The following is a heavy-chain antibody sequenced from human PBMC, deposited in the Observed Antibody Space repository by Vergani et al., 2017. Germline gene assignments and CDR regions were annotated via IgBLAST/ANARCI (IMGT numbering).Heavy chain of an antibody. CDR1: GFTFSSYS. J-gene: IGHJ4*02. D-gene: IGHD6-19*01. CDR3: ARDQQWLGGPDY. V-gene: IGHV3-21*01. Sequence: EVQLVESGGGLVKPGGSLRLSCAASGFTFSSYSMNWVRQAPGKGLEWGSSISSSSSYIYYADSVKGGFTIARDNAKNSLYLQMNSLRAEDTAVYYCARDQQWLGGPDYWGQGTLVTVSS. CDR2: ISSSSSYI.